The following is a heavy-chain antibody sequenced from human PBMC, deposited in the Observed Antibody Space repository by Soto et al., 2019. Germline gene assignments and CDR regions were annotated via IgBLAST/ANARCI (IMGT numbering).Heavy chain of an antibody. V-gene: IGHV4-34*09. J-gene: IGHJ4*02. CDR3: ARGNFGYDY. CDR2: INHSGST. CDR1: GGSFSGYY. Sequence: SETLSLTCAVFGGSFSGYYWNWIRQPPGKGLEWIGEINHSGSTNYNPSLKSRVTMSVDTSTNQFSLNLSSVTAADTAVYYCARGNFGYDYWGQGTQVTVSS. D-gene: IGHD1-7*01.